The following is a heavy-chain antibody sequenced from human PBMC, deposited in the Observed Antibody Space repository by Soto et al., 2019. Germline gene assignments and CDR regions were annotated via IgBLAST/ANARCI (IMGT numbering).Heavy chain of an antibody. Sequence: EVQLVESGGGLVQPGGSLRLSCAASGFTFSSYEMNWVRQAPGKGLEWVSYITSSGSTIHYADSVKGRFTISRDNAKNSLNLQMNSLRAEDTAVYYCTREASGGNPFDYWGQGTLVIVSS. CDR3: TREASGGNPFDY. V-gene: IGHV3-48*03. CDR1: GFTFSSYE. D-gene: IGHD2-15*01. CDR2: ITSSGSTI. J-gene: IGHJ4*02.